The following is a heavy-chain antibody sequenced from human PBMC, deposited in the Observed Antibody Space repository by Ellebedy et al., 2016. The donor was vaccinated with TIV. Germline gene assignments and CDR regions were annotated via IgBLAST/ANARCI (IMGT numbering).Heavy chain of an antibody. CDR1: GGTSSYYA. CDR3: ARDAGYGSGALGLDT. V-gene: IGHV1-69*10. Sequence: AASVKVSCKASGGTSSYYAINWVRQAPGQGLEWMGRIIPILGAEDYAQKFQGRVTITADKSTSTACMELSSLRSEDTAIYYCARDAGYGSGALGLDTWGQGTLVTVSS. CDR2: IIPILGAE. D-gene: IGHD3-10*01. J-gene: IGHJ5*02.